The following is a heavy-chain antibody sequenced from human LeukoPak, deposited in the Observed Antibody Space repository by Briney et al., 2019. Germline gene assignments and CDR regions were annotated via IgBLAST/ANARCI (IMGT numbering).Heavy chain of an antibody. V-gene: IGHV1-18*01. CDR1: GYTLTELS. J-gene: IGHJ4*02. CDR3: ARSFDY. CDR2: ISAYNGNT. Sequence: ASVKVSCKVSGYTLTELSMHWVRQAPGKGLEWMGWISAYNGNTNYAQKLQGRVTMTTDTSTSTAYMELRSLRSDDTAVYYCARSFDYWGQGTLVTVSS.